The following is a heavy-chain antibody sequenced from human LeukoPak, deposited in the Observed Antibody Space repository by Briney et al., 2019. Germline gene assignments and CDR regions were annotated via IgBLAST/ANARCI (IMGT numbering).Heavy chain of an antibody. Sequence: GGSLRLSCAASGFTFSSYWMHWVRHAPGKGLVWVSRINSDGSSTSYADSVKGRFTISRDNSKNTLYLQMNSLRVEDTAVYYCAKDPGYQVVYCFDYWGQGTLVTVSS. D-gene: IGHD2-2*01. CDR3: AKDPGYQVVYCFDY. CDR1: GFTFSSYW. CDR2: INSDGSST. V-gene: IGHV3-74*01. J-gene: IGHJ4*02.